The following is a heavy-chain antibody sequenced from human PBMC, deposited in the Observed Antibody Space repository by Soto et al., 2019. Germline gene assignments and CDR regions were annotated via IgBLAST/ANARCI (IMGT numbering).Heavy chain of an antibody. CDR1: GFIFSSYA. Sequence: EVQLLESGGGLVQPGGSLRLSCAASGFIFSSYAMSWVRQAPGKGLEWVSAISGSGGSTYYADSVKGRFTISRDNSKNTLYLQMNSLRAEDTAVYYCAKDPHGYYVSSGYYKNFPTSQFDYWGQGTLVTVFS. J-gene: IGHJ4*02. CDR2: ISGSGGST. V-gene: IGHV3-23*01. D-gene: IGHD3-22*01. CDR3: AKDPHGYYVSSGYYKNFPTSQFDY.